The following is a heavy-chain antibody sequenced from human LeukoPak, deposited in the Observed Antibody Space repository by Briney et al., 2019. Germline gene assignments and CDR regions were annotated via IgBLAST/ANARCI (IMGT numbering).Heavy chain of an antibody. CDR2: IHYSGST. CDR1: GYSISSGYY. CDR3: ARHSPVGVVVAASNWFDP. J-gene: IGHJ5*02. Sequence: PSETLSLTCAVSGYSISSGYYWGWIRQPPGKGLEWIGSIHYSGSTYYNPSLKSRVTISVDTSKNQFSLKLSSVTAADTAVYYCARHSPVGVVVAASNWFDPWGQGTLVTVSS. V-gene: IGHV4-38-2*01. D-gene: IGHD2-15*01.